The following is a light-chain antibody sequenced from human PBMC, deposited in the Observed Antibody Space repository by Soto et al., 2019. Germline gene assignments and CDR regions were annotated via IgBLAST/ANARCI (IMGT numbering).Light chain of an antibody. V-gene: IGLV2-23*02. CDR2: EVT. CDR1: SSDVGYYNL. J-gene: IGLJ1*01. CDR3: CSHAGSSILYV. Sequence: QSVLTQPASVSGSPGQSITVSCTGTSSDVGYYNLVSWYQHHPGKAPKLLIYEVTKRPSGVSNCFSGSKSGNTASLTISGLQAEDEADYYCCSHAGSSILYVFGTGTKVTVL.